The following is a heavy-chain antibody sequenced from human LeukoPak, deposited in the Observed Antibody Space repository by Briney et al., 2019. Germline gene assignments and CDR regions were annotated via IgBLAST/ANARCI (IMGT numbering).Heavy chain of an antibody. CDR3: ARGNAEGGGGYYYGMDV. J-gene: IGHJ6*02. V-gene: IGHV1-2*02. Sequence: GASVKVSCKASGYTFTGYYMHWVRQAPGQGLEWMGWINPNSGGTNYAQKFQGRVTMTRDTSISTAYIELSRLRSDDTAVYYCARGNAEGGGGYYYGMDVWGQGTTVTVSS. CDR2: INPNSGGT. CDR1: GYTFTGYY. D-gene: IGHD2-8*01.